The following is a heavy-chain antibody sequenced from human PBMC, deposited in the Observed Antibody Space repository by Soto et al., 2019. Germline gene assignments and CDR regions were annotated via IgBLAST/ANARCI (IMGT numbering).Heavy chain of an antibody. CDR2: IIPIFGTA. CDR3: ALLNPPLLDCSGGSCYSDFDY. D-gene: IGHD2-15*01. J-gene: IGHJ4*02. V-gene: IGHV1-69*01. CDR1: GGTFSSYA. Sequence: QVQLVQSGAEVKKPGSSVKVSCKASGGTFSSYAISWVRQAPGQGLEWMGGIIPIFGTANYAQKFQGRVTITADEATSTAYMELSSLRSEDTAVYYCALLNPPLLDCSGGSCYSDFDYWGQGTLVTVSS.